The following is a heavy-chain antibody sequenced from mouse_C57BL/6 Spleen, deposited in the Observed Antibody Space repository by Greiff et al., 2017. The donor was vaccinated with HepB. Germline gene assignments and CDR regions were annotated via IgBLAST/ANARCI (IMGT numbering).Heavy chain of an antibody. CDR1: GYTFTNYW. D-gene: IGHD2-4*01. J-gene: IGHJ4*01. Sequence: QVQLKESGAELVRPGTSVKMSCKASGYTFTNYWIGWAKQRPGHGLEWIGDIYPGGGYTNYNEKFKGKATLTADKSSSTAYMQFSSLTSEDSAIYYCARGGGLRRPSYAMDYWGQGTSVTVSS. V-gene: IGHV1-63*01. CDR2: IYPGGGYT. CDR3: ARGGGLRRPSYAMDY.